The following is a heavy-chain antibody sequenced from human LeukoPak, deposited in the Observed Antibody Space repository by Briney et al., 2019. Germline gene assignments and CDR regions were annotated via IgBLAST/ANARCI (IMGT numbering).Heavy chain of an antibody. CDR3: AKDARDDFWSGYYKGGWFDP. Sequence: GGSLRLSCAASGFTFSSYGMHWVRQAPGKGLEWVAVISYDGSNKYYADSVKGRFTTSRDNSKNTLYLQMNSLRAEDTAVYYCAKDARDDFWSGYYKGGWFDPWGQGTLVTVSS. CDR2: ISYDGSNK. CDR1: GFTFSSYG. V-gene: IGHV3-30*18. D-gene: IGHD3-3*01. J-gene: IGHJ5*02.